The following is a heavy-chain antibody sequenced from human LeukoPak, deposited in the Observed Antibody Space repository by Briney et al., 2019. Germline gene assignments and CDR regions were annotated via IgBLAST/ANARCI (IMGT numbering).Heavy chain of an antibody. CDR3: VRVRGTTWLQSYFDY. J-gene: IGHJ4*02. CDR1: GFTFSSYA. V-gene: IGHV3-72*01. Sequence: PGGSLRLSCAASGFTFSSYAMSWVRQAPGKGLEWVGRTRNKANSYTTEYAASVTGRFIISRDDSQNSLYLQMNSLRAEDTAVYYCVRVRGTTWLQSYFDYGGQGTLVTVSS. D-gene: IGHD5-24*01. CDR2: TRNKANSYTT.